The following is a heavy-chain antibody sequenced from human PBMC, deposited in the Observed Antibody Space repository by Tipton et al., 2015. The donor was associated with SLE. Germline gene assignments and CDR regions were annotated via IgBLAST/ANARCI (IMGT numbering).Heavy chain of an antibody. D-gene: IGHD1-26*01. CDR2: ISYDGSNK. J-gene: IGHJ4*02. V-gene: IGHV3-30*03. CDR3: ARESPNSGGVFDY. CDR1: GFTFSSYS. Sequence: SLRLSCAASGFTFSSYSMNWVRQAPGKGLEWVAVISYDGSNKYYADSVKGRFTISRDNSKNTLYLQMNSLRAEDTAVYYCARESPNSGGVFDYWGQGTLVTVSS.